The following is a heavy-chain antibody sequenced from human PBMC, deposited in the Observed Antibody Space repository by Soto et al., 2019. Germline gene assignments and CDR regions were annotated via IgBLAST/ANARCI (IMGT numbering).Heavy chain of an antibody. CDR3: AHTPFNSAWHDAYDI. J-gene: IGHJ3*02. Sequence: QITLKESGPTLVKPTETLTLTCTFSGFSLSARGEGVGWIRQPPGKALEWLAIIYWDDDKRYSPSLRTTFTITKDTSKNQVVLTMTNMDPVYTATYFCAHTPFNSAWHDAYDIWGPGTMVTVSS. V-gene: IGHV2-5*02. D-gene: IGHD5-18*01. CDR2: IYWDDDK. CDR1: GFSLSARGEG.